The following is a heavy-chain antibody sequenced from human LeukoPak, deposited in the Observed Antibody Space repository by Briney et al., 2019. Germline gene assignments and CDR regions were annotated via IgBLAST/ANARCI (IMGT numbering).Heavy chain of an antibody. CDR2: IYYSGST. D-gene: IGHD3-9*01. J-gene: IGHJ4*02. CDR3: ASSDDILTGYRG. CDR1: GGSISSGDYY. Sequence: SETLSLTCTVSGGSISSGDYYWSWIRQPPGKGLEWIGYIYYSGSTYYNPSLKSRVTISVDTSKNQFSLKLSSVTAADTAVYYCASSDDILTGYRGWGQGTLVTVSS. V-gene: IGHV4-30-4*02.